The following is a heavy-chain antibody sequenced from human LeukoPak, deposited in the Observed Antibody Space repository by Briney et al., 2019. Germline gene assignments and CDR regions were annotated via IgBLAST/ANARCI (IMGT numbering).Heavy chain of an antibody. CDR3: AKGYGSAALGMDV. CDR1: GLTFSSYA. CDR2: VGGSAEYT. D-gene: IGHD3-10*01. V-gene: IGHV3-23*01. Sequence: GGSLRLSCAASGLTFSSYAMTWIRQAPGKGLEGVSRVGGSAEYTYYADSVKGRFTISRDNSRNTLSLQMNSLRAEDTAIYYCAKGYGSAALGMDVWGQGTTVTVSS. J-gene: IGHJ6*02.